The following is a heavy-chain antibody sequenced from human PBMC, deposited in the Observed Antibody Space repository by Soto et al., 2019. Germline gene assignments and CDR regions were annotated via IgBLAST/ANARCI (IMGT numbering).Heavy chain of an antibody. V-gene: IGHV3-33*01. D-gene: IGHD5-12*01. J-gene: IGHJ5*02. CDR1: GFTFSSYG. CDR2: IWYDGSNK. Sequence: GGSLRLSCAASGFTFSSYGMHWVRQAPGKGLEWVAVIWYDGSNKYYADSVKGRFTISRDNSKNTLYLQMNSLRAEDTAVYYCARELSGGVATINPYNWFDPWGQGTLVTVSS. CDR3: ARELSGGVATINPYNWFDP.